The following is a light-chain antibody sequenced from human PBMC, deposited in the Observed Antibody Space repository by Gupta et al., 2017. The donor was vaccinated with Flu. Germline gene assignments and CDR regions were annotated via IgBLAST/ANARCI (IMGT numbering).Light chain of an antibody. J-gene: IGLJ1*01. V-gene: IGLV1-47*01. CDR2: RNN. CDR3: GAWESNVSRFYV. Sequence: QSALTQPPSVPATPGQRVTISCSGSSLNIGSHGLWWYQQFPGTAPRLLVYRNNERPSGVPDRFSGSKSGASASLTITGLRSEDEADYYCGAWESNVSRFYVFGTGTKVTVL. CDR1: SLNIGSHG.